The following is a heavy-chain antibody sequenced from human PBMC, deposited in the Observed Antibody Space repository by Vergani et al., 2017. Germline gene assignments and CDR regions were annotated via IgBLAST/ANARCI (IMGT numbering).Heavy chain of an antibody. CDR3: AREGGYYYYGMDV. CDR1: GFTFSSYS. CDR2: ISSSSSYI. Sequence: EVQLVESGGGLVKPGGSLRLSCAASGFTFSSYSMNWVRQAPGKGLEWVSSISSSSSYIYYANSVKGRFTISRDNAKNSLYLQMNSLRAEDTAVYYCAREGGYYYYGMDVWGQGTTVTVSS. V-gene: IGHV3-21*01. J-gene: IGHJ6*02.